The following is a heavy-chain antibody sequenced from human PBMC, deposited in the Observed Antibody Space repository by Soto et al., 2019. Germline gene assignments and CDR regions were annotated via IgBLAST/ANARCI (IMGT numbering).Heavy chain of an antibody. CDR3: ARTLSGFTYGSRQFYFDY. D-gene: IGHD3-10*01. V-gene: IGHV4-61*01. CDR1: GGSVRSGNHF. Sequence: SETLSLTCSVSGGSVRSGNHFWNWIRQPPGRGLEWIGHVFPGGPTSHNSSLKSRVSMSVDTSKNQFSLTLTSVTAADTAVYYCARTLSGFTYGSRQFYFDYWGQGTLVTVSS. J-gene: IGHJ4*02. CDR2: VFPGGPT.